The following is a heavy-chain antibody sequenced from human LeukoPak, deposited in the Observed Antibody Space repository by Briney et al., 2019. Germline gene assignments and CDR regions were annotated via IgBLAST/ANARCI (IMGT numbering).Heavy chain of an antibody. CDR3: ASKAAAEVF. J-gene: IGHJ4*02. V-gene: IGHV4-38-2*01. D-gene: IGHD6-13*01. CDR2: IYHSGST. CDR1: GYSISSGYY. Sequence: SETLSLTCAVSGYSISSGYYWGWIRQPPGKGLEWIGSIYHSGSTYYNPSLKSRVTISVDTSKNQFSLKLSSVTAADTAVYYCASKAAAEVFGGQGTLVTVSS.